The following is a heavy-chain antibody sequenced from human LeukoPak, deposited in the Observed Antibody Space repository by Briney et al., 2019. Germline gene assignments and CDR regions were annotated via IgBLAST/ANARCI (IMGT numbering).Heavy chain of an antibody. D-gene: IGHD2-2*01. CDR2: ISSRGNTI. J-gene: IGHJ5*02. CDR3: AGIPGGLYCSRTSCPNWFDP. V-gene: IGHV3-48*03. CDR1: GFTFSSYE. Sequence: GGSLRLSCAASGFTFSSYEMNWVRQAPGKGLEWLSYISSRGNTIYYADSVKGRFTISRDKAKNSLYMHMNSLRAEDTAVYSCAGIPGGLYCSRTSCPNWFDPWGQGTLVTVSS.